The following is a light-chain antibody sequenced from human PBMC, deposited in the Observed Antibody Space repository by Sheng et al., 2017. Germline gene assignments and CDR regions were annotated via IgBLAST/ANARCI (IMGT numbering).Light chain of an antibody. J-gene: IGKJ2*03. Sequence: DIQMTQSPSSLSASVGDRVTITCRASQGISNSLAWYQQKPGKAPKLLLYGTKKLETGVPSRFSGSGSGTEFTLTISSLQSEDFALYYCQQYDHWPPVFSFGQGTKLEIK. CDR3: QQYDHWPPVFS. CDR2: GTK. CDR1: QGISNS. V-gene: IGKV1-NL1*01.